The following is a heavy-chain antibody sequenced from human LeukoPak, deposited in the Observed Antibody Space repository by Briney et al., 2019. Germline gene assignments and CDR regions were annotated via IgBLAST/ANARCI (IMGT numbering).Heavy chain of an antibody. CDR1: GFTFSSYA. D-gene: IGHD3-3*01. J-gene: IGHJ6*03. Sequence: GGSLRLSCAASGFTFSSYATHWVRQAPGKGLEWVAVISYDGSNKYYADSVKGRFTISRDNSKNTLYLQMNSLRAEDTAVYYCARDYSGEWLFSYMDVWGKGTTVTVSS. CDR3: ARDYSGEWLFSYMDV. V-gene: IGHV3-30*01. CDR2: ISYDGSNK.